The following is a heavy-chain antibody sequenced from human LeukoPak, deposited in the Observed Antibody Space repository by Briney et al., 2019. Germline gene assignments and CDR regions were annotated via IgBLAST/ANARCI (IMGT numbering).Heavy chain of an antibody. CDR2: IYTSGST. D-gene: IGHD3-22*01. J-gene: IGHJ4*02. CDR3: ARLYYDSSGFPDY. V-gene: IGHV4-61*02. CDR1: GNSISSGDNY. Sequence: PSQTLSLTCTVSGNSISSGDNYWSWTRQPAGKGLEWIVRIYTSGSTNYNPSLKSRVTISGDTSKNQFSLRLSSVNAADTAVYYCARLYYDSSGFPDYWGQGTLVTVSS.